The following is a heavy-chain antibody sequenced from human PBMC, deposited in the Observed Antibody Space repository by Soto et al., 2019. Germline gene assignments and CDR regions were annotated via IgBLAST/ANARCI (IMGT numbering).Heavy chain of an antibody. J-gene: IGHJ4*02. CDR2: INAGNGDT. D-gene: IGHD6-19*01. CDR3: TRDPATYSSGYDY. V-gene: IGHV1-3*01. CDR1: GYTFSSYA. Sequence: PLKVSFKASGYTFSSYAIHWVRQAPGQRLEWMGWINAGNGDTRYSQKLQGRITITRDTSATTAYVELNSLTSEDTALYYCTRDPATYSSGYDYWGQGTPVNVSS.